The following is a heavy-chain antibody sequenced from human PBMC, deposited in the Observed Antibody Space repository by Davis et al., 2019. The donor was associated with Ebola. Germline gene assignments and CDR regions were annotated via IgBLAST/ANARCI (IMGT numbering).Heavy chain of an antibody. CDR1: GYTFTNYD. CDR3: ARGYFGSGSYYTSSYYFDN. J-gene: IGHJ4*02. D-gene: IGHD3-10*01. Sequence: ASVKVSCKASGYTFTNYDVHWVRQGTGQGLEWIGWMNPNSGNTGYGQKFQGRVTMTRNTSISTAYMELSSLRSDDTAVYFCARGYFGSGSYYTSSYYFDNWGQGTLVTVSS. CDR2: MNPNSGNT. V-gene: IGHV1-8*01.